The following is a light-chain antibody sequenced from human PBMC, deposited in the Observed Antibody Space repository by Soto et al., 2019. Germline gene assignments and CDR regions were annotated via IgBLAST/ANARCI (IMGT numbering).Light chain of an antibody. Sequence: SVLTQPPSASGTPGQMVTISCSGSSSNIGSNTVNWYQQLPGTAPELLIYSNNQRPSGVPDRFSGSKSGTSASLAISGLQSEDEADYYCAAWDDSLNGSYVFGTGTKVTVL. CDR2: SNN. CDR1: SSNIGSNT. J-gene: IGLJ1*01. CDR3: AAWDDSLNGSYV. V-gene: IGLV1-44*01.